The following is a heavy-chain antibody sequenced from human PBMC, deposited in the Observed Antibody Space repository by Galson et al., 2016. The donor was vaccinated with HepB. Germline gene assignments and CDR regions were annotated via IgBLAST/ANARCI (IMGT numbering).Heavy chain of an antibody. CDR2: ASYDGSNN. D-gene: IGHD2-21*02. CDR3: ARDANLAYCRGDCYWFDY. CDR1: GFTFSSYG. J-gene: IGHJ4*02. Sequence: SLRLSCAASGFTFSSYGMHWVRQAPGKGLEWVAVASYDGSNNYYPDSAKDRFTVSRDNSKNTLYLQMNSLRTEDTAVYYCARDANLAYCRGDCYWFDYWGPGTLVTVSS. V-gene: IGHV3-30-3*01.